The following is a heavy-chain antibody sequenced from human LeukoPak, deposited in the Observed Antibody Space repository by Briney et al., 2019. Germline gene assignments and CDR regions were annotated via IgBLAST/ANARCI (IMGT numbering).Heavy chain of an antibody. CDR1: TDSRNTYY. CDR2: IYHSGST. CDR3: VRLRWELLAPYFDH. D-gene: IGHD2-15*01. J-gene: IGHJ4*02. V-gene: IGHV4-59*01. Sequence: SETLSLTCSVSTDSRNTYYLSWIRQSPGKGLEWIGHIYHSGSTDYNPSLKSRVTISIDMSRKEFSLKLTSVTVADTAMYYCVRLRWELLAPYFDHWGQGSLVIVSS.